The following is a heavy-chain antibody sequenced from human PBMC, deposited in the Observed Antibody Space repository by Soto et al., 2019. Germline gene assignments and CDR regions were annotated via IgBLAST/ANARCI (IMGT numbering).Heavy chain of an antibody. Sequence: QVQLQESGPGLVKPSQTLSLTYTVSGGSISSGGYYWSWIRQHPGKGLEWIGYIYYSGSTYYNPSLKSRVTISVDTSKNQFSLKLSSVTAADTAVYYCARDPAYCGGDCQRPWWGQGTLVTVSS. CDR2: IYYSGST. CDR1: GGSISSGGYY. V-gene: IGHV4-31*03. D-gene: IGHD2-21*02. CDR3: ARDPAYCGGDCQRPW. J-gene: IGHJ4*02.